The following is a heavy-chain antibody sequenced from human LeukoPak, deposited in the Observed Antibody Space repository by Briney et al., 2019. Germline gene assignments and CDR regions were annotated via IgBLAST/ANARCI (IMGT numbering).Heavy chain of an antibody. CDR1: GFTFSSYW. CDR2: ISIDGSSI. CDR3: TRDYNGLSL. V-gene: IGHV3-74*03. J-gene: IGHJ4*02. D-gene: IGHD3/OR15-3a*01. Sequence: GGSLRLSCAASGFTFSSYWMHWVRQVPGKGLVWVSRISIDGSSIAYADSVKGRFTASRDNAKNTLYLQMNSLRAEDTAVYYCTRDYNGLSLWGQGTLVTVSS.